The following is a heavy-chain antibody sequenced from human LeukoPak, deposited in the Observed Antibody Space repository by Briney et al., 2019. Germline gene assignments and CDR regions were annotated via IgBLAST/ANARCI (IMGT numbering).Heavy chain of an antibody. CDR3: ARDRYGDFEDY. Sequence: SETLSLTCNVSGGSINTANYYWTWIRQPPGKGLEWIGYISYSGTPHYHPSLNSRVTISLDTAKNQFSLILNYVRVDDRALYYCARDRYGDFEDYWGKGTLVTVSS. V-gene: IGHV4-30-4*08. CDR1: GGSINTANYY. D-gene: IGHD4-17*01. CDR2: ISYSGTP. J-gene: IGHJ4*02.